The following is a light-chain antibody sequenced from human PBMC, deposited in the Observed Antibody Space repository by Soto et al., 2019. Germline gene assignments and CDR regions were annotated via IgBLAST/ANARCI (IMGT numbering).Light chain of an antibody. V-gene: IGLV1-40*01. J-gene: IGLJ1*01. Sequence: QSVLTQPPSVSGAPGQRVTISCTGNNSNLGAGYDVHWYQQLPGAAPKLVIFGNRNRPSGVPERFSGSKSGTSASLAITGLQAEDEADYFCCSYAGTKYYVFGTGTKLTVL. CDR3: CSYAGTKYYV. CDR2: GNR. CDR1: NSNLGAGYD.